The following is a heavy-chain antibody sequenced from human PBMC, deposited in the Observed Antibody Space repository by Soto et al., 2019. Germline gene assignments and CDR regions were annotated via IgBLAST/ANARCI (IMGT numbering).Heavy chain of an antibody. CDR2: ISYDGSNK. D-gene: IGHD1-7*01. CDR3: AKDLIGRTGTTRAPSFDP. Sequence: PGGSLRLSCAASGFTFRSYGMHWVRQAPGKGLEWVAVISYDGSNKYYADSVKGRFTISRDNSKNTLYLQMNSLRAEDTAVYYCAKDLIGRTGTTRAPSFDPWGQGTLVTVSS. V-gene: IGHV3-30*18. J-gene: IGHJ5*02. CDR1: GFTFRSYG.